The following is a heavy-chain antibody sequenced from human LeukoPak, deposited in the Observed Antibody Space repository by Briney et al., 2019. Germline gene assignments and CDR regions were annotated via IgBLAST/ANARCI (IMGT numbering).Heavy chain of an antibody. V-gene: IGHV3-23*01. D-gene: IGHD4-17*01. J-gene: IGHJ4*02. Sequence: PGGSLRLSCAASGFTVSSACMTWVRQAPGKGLEWVSAISISGSKTYYADSVKGRFTISRDNSENTLYLQMNSLRAEDTAVYYCANEIRPNDYWGQGTQVTVSS. CDR3: ANEIRPNDY. CDR2: ISISGSKT. CDR1: GFTVSSAC.